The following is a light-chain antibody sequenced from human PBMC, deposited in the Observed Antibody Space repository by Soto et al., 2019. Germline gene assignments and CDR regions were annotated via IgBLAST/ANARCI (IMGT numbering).Light chain of an antibody. CDR1: HSVDTY. J-gene: IGKJ2*01. CDR2: DAS. Sequence: EIVLTQSPAALSLSPGERATLSCRASHSVDTYLAWYQQKPGQPPRLLIYDASNRATGIPDRFSGSGSGTDLTLTISSLEPEDFAIYYCQQRSNWPLYTFGPGTKLEIK. CDR3: QQRSNWPLYT. V-gene: IGKV3-11*01.